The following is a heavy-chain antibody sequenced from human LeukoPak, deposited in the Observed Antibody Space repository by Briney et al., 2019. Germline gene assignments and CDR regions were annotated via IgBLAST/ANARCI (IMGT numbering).Heavy chain of an antibody. CDR1: AGSLRNYY. J-gene: IGHJ3*02. Sequence: SETLSLTCTVSAGSLRNYYWSWLRQPPGQGLEWIGYVYYSGSTDYNPSLQSRVTISVDIPKKHFSLKLTSVTAADTAVYYCARGPLGFCTTSGCSTDAFDIWGQGTMVTVSS. V-gene: IGHV4-59*01. CDR3: ARGPLGFCTTSGCSTDAFDI. D-gene: IGHD2-2*02. CDR2: VYYSGST.